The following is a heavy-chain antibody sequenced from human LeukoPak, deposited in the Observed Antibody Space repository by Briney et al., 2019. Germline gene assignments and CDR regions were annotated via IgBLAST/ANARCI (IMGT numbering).Heavy chain of an antibody. CDR3: AKTRRRRLGELSSTPPLDY. CDR2: ISGSGGST. V-gene: IGHV3-23*01. J-gene: IGHJ4*02. D-gene: IGHD3-16*02. CDR1: GFTFSSYA. Sequence: KPGGSLRLSCAASGFTFSSYAMSWVRQAPGKGLEWVSAISGSGGSTYYADSVKGRFTISRDNSKNTLYLQMNSLRAEDTAVYYCAKTRRRRLGELSSTPPLDYWGQGTLVTVSS.